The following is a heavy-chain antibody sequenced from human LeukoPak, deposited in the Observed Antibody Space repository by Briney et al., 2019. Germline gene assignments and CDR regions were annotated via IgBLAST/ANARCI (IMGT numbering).Heavy chain of an antibody. V-gene: IGHV1-8*01. CDR1: GYTFTSYD. J-gene: IGHJ6*02. CDR3: ARYWVSSWYHPGFYYYYGMDV. D-gene: IGHD6-13*01. CDR2: MNPNSGNT. Sequence: GASVKVSCKASGYTFTSYDINWVRQATGQGLEWMGWMNPNSGNTGYAQKFQGRVTMTRNTSISTAYMELSSLRSEDTAVYYCARYWVSSWYHPGFYYYYGMDVWGQGTTVTVSS.